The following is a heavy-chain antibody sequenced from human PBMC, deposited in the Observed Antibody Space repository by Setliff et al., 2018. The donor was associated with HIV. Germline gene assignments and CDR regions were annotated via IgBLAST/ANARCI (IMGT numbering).Heavy chain of an antibody. CDR2: IYYSETT. Sequence: PSETLSLTCTVSGVFMTSGGYYWSWIRQLPGKGLEWIGYIYYSETTYYNPSLSSRVTISEDSSMNQFSLKLTSVTAADTAVYYCARVREISDVRLSAFDIWGQGTMVTVSS. CDR1: GVFMTSGGYY. CDR3: ARVREISDVRLSAFDI. V-gene: IGHV4-31*03. J-gene: IGHJ3*02. D-gene: IGHD2-21*02.